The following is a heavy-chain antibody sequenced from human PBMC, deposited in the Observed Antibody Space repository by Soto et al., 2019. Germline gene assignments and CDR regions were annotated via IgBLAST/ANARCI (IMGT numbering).Heavy chain of an antibody. J-gene: IGHJ4*02. D-gene: IGHD2-15*01. CDR1: GGTFSSYA. CDR2: IIPIFRTA. Sequence: QVQLVQSGAEVKKPGSSVKVSCKASGGTFSSYAISWVRQAPGQGLEWMGGIIPIFRTANYAQKFQGRVTSTADDSTSTAYMELSSLRCEDTAVYYGARESRYCSGGSCYFLPGIDYWGQGTLVTVSS. CDR3: ARESRYCSGGSCYFLPGIDY. V-gene: IGHV1-69*12.